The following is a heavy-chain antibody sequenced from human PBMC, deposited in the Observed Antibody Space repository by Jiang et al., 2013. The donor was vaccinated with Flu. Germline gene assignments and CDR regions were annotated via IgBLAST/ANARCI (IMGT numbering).Heavy chain of an antibody. CDR2: TYYRSKWYN. V-gene: IGHV6-1*01. CDR3: AREGGMGPYYYYGMDV. D-gene: IGHD6-13*01. CDR1: GDSVSSNSAA. Sequence: SLTCAISGDSVSSNSAAWNWIRQSPSRGLEWLGRTYYRSKWYNDYAVSVKSRITINPDTSKNQFSLQLNSVTPEDTAVYYCAREGGMGPYYYYGMDVWGQGTTVTVSS. J-gene: IGHJ6*02.